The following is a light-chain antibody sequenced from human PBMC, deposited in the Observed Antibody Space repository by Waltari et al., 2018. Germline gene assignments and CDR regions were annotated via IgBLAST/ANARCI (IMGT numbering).Light chain of an antibody. CDR2: GKS. CDR1: SLRPYY. CDR3: ASRDSSGNQAV. V-gene: IGLV3-19*01. J-gene: IGLJ2*01. Sequence: SSELTQDPAVSVALGQAVRITCQGDSLRPYYSSWYQQKPGQAPVLVIYGKSNRPSGLPDRFSGSSSGNTASLTISGAQAEDEADYYCASRDSSGNQAVFGGGTKLTVL.